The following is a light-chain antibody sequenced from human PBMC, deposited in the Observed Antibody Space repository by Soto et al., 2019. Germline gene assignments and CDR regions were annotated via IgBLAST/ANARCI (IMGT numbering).Light chain of an antibody. CDR2: GAS. CDR3: QQYDTSPWT. CDR1: QSVSSTY. Sequence: EIVLTQSPGTLSLSPGERATLSCRASQSVSSTYLAWFQQKPGQAPRLLMYGASNRATGTPDRFSGSGSGTDFTLTISRLEPEEFAVYYGQQYDTSPWTFGQGTKVEV. V-gene: IGKV3-20*01. J-gene: IGKJ1*01.